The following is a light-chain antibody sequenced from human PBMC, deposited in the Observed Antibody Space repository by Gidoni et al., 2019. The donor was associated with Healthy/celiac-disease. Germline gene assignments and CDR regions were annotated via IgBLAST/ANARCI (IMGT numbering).Light chain of an antibody. CDR1: QSVLYSSNNKNY. V-gene: IGKV4-1*01. J-gene: IGKJ2*03. Sequence: DIVMTQSPYSLAVSLGERATINCQSSQSVLYSSNNKNYLAWYQQKPGQPPQLLIYWASTRESGVPERFSGSGSGTDFTLTISSLQAEDVAVYYCQQYYSTPYSFXXXTKLEIK. CDR2: WAS. CDR3: QQYYSTPYS.